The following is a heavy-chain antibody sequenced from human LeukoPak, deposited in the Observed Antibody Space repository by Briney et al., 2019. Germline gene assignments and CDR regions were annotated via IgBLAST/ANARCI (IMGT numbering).Heavy chain of an antibody. CDR2: VSGNGHHT. D-gene: IGHD3-22*01. V-gene: IGHV3-23*01. J-gene: IGHJ4*02. CDR3: VKAVGRGGYNFERGANY. CDR1: GFTFTTYA. Sequence: GGSLRLSCAASGFTFTTYAMSWVRQASGKGLEWVSSVSGNGHHTYYADSVKGRFIISSDNSKNMVFLQMNSLRVEDTALYYCVKAVGRGGYNFERGANYWGQGTLGTGSP.